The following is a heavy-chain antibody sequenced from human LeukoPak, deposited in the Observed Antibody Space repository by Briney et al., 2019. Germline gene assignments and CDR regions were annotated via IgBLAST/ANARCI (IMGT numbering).Heavy chain of an antibody. D-gene: IGHD3-22*01. CDR1: GFTFSSYA. CDR2: ISYDGSNK. CDR3: AKVDFYDTSGPTPDY. Sequence: RGSLRLSCASSGFTFSSYAMHWVRQARGKGLEWVAVISYDGSNKYYADSVKGRFTISRDNSKNTLYLQMNSLRAEDTAVYYCAKVDFYDTSGPTPDYWGQGTLVTVSS. J-gene: IGHJ4*02. V-gene: IGHV3-30*04.